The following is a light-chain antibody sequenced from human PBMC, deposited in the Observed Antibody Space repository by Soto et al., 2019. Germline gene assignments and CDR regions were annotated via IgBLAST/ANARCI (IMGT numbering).Light chain of an antibody. CDR1: QSVSNNY. J-gene: IGKJ1*01. Sequence: IWLTQSPCTLSLSPGERATLSCRASQSVSNNYLAWYQQNPGQAPRLLIYGASKRATGIPERFSGSGSGTDYTLTIGRLEPEDFAVYCCQQYGSSPRTFGQGTKVDIK. CDR3: QQYGSSPRT. V-gene: IGKV3-20*01. CDR2: GAS.